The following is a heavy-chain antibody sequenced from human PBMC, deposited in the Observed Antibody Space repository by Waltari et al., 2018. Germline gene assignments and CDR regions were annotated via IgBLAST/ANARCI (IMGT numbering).Heavy chain of an antibody. Sequence: QLQSQDSGQGLVMPSGTLPPICPVPGYSLSNHWGSWGRQSPGKGLEWIGEVLGSGRTNYNPSFASRVTISLDTSTYQFALKMTSATAADTALYYCARDRGRGLYLDTWGQGTLVTVSP. CDR3: ARDRGRGLYLDT. CDR1: GYSLSNHW. CDR2: VLGSGRT. J-gene: IGHJ4*02. D-gene: IGHD2-15*01. V-gene: IGHV4-4*02.